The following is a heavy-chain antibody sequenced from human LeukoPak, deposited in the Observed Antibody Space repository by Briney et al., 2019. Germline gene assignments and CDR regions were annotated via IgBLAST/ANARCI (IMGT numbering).Heavy chain of an antibody. J-gene: IGHJ4*02. CDR3: ARARLGLPLDY. V-gene: IGHV3-21*01. Sequence: GGSLRLSCAASGFTFSSYSMKWVRQAPGKGLEWVSSISSSSSYIYYADSVKGRFTISRDNAKNSLYLQMNSLRAEDTAVYYCARARLGLPLDYWGQGTLVTVSS. CDR1: GFTFSSYS. D-gene: IGHD7-27*01. CDR2: ISSSSSYI.